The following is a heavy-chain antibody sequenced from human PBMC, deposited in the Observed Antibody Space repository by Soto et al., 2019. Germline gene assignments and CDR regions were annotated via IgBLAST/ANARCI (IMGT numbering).Heavy chain of an antibody. J-gene: IGHJ4*02. CDR1: GFTFSSYS. CDR3: ARDLGIPPGDY. V-gene: IGHV3-21*01. Sequence: GGSLRLSCAASGFTFSSYSMNWVRQAPGKGLEWVSSISSSSSYIYYADSVEGRFTISRDNAKNSLYLQMNSLRAEDTAVYYCARDLGIPPGDYWGQGTLVTVSS. CDR2: ISSSSSYI. D-gene: IGHD2-21*01.